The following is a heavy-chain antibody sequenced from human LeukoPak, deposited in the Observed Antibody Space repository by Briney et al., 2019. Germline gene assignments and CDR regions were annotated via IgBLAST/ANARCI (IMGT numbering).Heavy chain of an antibody. Sequence: GGSLRLSCAVSGFTFSSYGMHWVRQAPGKGLEWVAFIRYDASITYYANSVKGRFTISRDNSKDTLYLQMNSLRAEDTAVYYCAKGDEGYWGQGTLVAVSS. CDR2: IRYDASIT. V-gene: IGHV3-30*02. J-gene: IGHJ4*02. CDR1: GFTFSSYG. CDR3: AKGDEGY.